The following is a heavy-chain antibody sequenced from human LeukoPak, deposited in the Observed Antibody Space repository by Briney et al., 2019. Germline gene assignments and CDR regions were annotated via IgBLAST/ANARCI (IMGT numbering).Heavy chain of an antibody. CDR3: ARETAMVDY. J-gene: IGHJ4*02. D-gene: IGHD5-18*01. Sequence: SETLSLTCTVSGYSISSGYYWGWIRQPPGKGLEWIGSIYHSGSTYYNPSLKSRVTISVDTSKNQFSLKLSSVTAADTAVYYCARETAMVDYWGQGTLVTVSS. CDR1: GYSISSGYY. V-gene: IGHV4-38-2*02. CDR2: IYHSGST.